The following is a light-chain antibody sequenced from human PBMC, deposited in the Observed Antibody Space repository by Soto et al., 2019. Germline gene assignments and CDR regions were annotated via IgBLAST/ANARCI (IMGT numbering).Light chain of an antibody. CDR2: DNT. CDR3: QSYDRSLSASL. V-gene: IGLV1-40*01. Sequence: QSVLTQPPSVSGAPGQRVNISCTGTSSNIGAGFDVHWYRQIPGEAHKLFVFDNTNRTAGVPDRISGSKSGTSASLSITGLQAEDEADYYCQSYDRSLSASLFGGGTKLTVL. CDR1: SSNIGAGFD. J-gene: IGLJ3*02.